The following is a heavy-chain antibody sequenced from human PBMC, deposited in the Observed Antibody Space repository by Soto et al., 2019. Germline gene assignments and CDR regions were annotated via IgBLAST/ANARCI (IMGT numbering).Heavy chain of an antibody. D-gene: IGHD6-19*01. CDR3: AEDYRKQWLGWYFDL. CDR2: ISGSGGTT. CDR1: GFSFSSYA. Sequence: EVQVLESGGGLVQPGGSLRLSCAASGFSFSSYAMTWVRQAPGKGLEWVSSISGSGGTTYYADSVKGRFTISRDNSKNTRYLQMNSLRAEDTAFDYCAEDYRKQWLGWYFDLWGRGTLVTVSS. V-gene: IGHV3-23*01. J-gene: IGHJ2*01.